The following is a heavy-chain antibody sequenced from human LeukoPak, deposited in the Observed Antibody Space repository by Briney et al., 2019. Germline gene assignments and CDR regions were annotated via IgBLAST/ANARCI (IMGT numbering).Heavy chain of an antibody. V-gene: IGHV3-21*01. J-gene: IGHJ5*02. Sequence: PGGSLRLSCVASGFTFTDYSMNWVRQAPGKGLEWVSSISSSSNYIYYGDSVKGRFTISRDNAKNSLYLQMNSLRAEDTAVYYCARAKWVGTTDNWFDPWGQGTLVTVSS. D-gene: IGHD1-1*01. CDR1: GFTFTDYS. CDR3: ARAKWVGTTDNWFDP. CDR2: ISSSSNYI.